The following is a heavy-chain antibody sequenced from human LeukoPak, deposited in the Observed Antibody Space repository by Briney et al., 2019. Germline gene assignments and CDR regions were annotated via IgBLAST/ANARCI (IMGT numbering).Heavy chain of an antibody. Sequence: SETLSLTCAVSGGSISSGGYSWSWIRQPPGKGLEWIGYIYHSGSTYYNPSLKSRVTISVDTSQNQFSLKLSSVTAADTAVYYCARVYYDFWSGYYPRPYYYGMDVWGQGTTVTVSS. J-gene: IGHJ6*02. CDR3: ARVYYDFWSGYYPRPYYYGMDV. V-gene: IGHV4-30-2*01. CDR1: GGSISSGGYS. CDR2: IYHSGST. D-gene: IGHD3-3*01.